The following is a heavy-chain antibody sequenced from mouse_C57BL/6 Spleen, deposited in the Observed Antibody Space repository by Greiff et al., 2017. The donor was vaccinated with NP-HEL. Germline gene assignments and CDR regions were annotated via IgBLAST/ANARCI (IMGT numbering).Heavy chain of an antibody. CDR1: GYSFTGYF. J-gene: IGHJ1*03. Sequence: EVKLMESGPELVKPGDSVKISCKASGYSFTGYFMNWVMQSHGKSLEWIGRINPYNGDTFYNQKFKGKATLTVDKSSSTAHMELRSLTSEDSAVYYCAIGSYYYGSEEYFDVWGTGTTVTVSS. CDR2: INPYNGDT. V-gene: IGHV1-20*01. CDR3: AIGSYYYGSEEYFDV. D-gene: IGHD1-1*01.